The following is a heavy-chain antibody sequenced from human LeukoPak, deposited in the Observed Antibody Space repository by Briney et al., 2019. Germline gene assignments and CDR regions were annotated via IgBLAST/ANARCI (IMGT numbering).Heavy chain of an antibody. V-gene: IGHV3-74*01. J-gene: IGHJ5*01. CDR2: IDTDGSGT. CDR1: GFTFNTYF. CDR3: ARVAVSGPTGWFDS. D-gene: IGHD2-8*02. Sequence: GGSLRLSCVVSGFTFNTYFMHWVRQSPGKGLVWVSHIDTDGSGTGYADSVKGRFTISRDNVDNVVYLQMNSLGAEDTAVYYCARVAVSGPTGWFDSWGQGTLVIVSS.